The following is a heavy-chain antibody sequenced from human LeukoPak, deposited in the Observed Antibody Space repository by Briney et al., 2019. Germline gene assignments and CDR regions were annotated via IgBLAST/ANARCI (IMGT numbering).Heavy chain of an antibody. J-gene: IGHJ4*02. CDR1: GGSISSYY. D-gene: IGHD3-10*01. CDR3: ARDRFGSGSYPDYFDY. V-gene: IGHV4-4*07. CDR2: IYTSGSP. Sequence: SETLSLTCTVSGGSISSYYWSWIRQPAGKKLEWIGRIYTSGSPNYNPSLKSRVTMSVDTSKNQFSLKLSSVTAADTAVYYCARDRFGSGSYPDYFDYWGQGTLVIVSS.